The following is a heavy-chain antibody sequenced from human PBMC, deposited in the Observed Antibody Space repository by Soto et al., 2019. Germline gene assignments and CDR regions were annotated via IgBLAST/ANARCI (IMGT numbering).Heavy chain of an antibody. CDR1: GYSFTDYW. V-gene: IGHV5-10-1*01. D-gene: IGHD5-12*01. CDR2: IDPRGAYI. CDR3: ARLSGYASDYYYGIDV. Sequence: SLKIYCKASGYSFTDYWITWVRQVPGKGLEWMGRIDPRGAYIDYSPSFQGRVIMSTDNSISTAYLQWTSLKASDTAIYYCARLSGYASDYYYGIDVWGPGTTVTVSS. J-gene: IGHJ6*02.